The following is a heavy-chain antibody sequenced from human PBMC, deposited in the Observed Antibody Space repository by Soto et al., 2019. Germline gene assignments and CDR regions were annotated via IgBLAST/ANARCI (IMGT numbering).Heavy chain of an antibody. CDR3: ARDPTRGGGWWDWYFDL. Sequence: EVQLVESGGGLVQPGGSLRLSCAASGFTFSSYWMHWVHQAPGKGLVWVSRINSDGSSTSYADSVKGRFTISRDNAKNTLYLQMNSLRAEDTAVYYCARDPTRGGGWWDWYFDLWGRGTLVTVSS. CDR1: GFTFSSYW. V-gene: IGHV3-74*01. J-gene: IGHJ2*01. CDR2: INSDGSST. D-gene: IGHD6-19*01.